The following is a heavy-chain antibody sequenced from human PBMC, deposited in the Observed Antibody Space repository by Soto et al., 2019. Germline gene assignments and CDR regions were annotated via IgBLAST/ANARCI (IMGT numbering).Heavy chain of an antibody. CDR3: ARGGYCSGGSCYSTFDY. V-gene: IGHV1-46*03. J-gene: IGHJ4*02. CDR1: GYTFTSYY. Sequence: QVQLVQSGAEVKKPGASVKVSCKASGYTFTSYYMHWVRQAPGQGLEWMGIINPSGGSTSYAQKFQGRVTMTRDTSTSTVYMELSSLRSEDTAVYYCARGGYCSGGSCYSTFDYWGQGTLVTVSS. CDR2: INPSGGST. D-gene: IGHD2-15*01.